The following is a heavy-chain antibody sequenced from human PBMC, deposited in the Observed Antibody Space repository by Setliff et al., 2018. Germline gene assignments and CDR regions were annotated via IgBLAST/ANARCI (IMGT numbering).Heavy chain of an antibody. V-gene: IGHV7-4-1*02. CDR3: ARADHLVTTTFDY. CDR2: INTKTGDP. D-gene: IGHD4-17*01. J-gene: IGHJ4*01. Sequence: VASVKVSCKASGYSLSNYVMNWVRQAPGQGLEWMGWINTKTGDPTYAQGYTGRFAFSLDTSDSATYLDISNLKAEDTATYYCARADHLVTTTFDYWGQGTLVTSPQ. CDR1: GYSLSNYV.